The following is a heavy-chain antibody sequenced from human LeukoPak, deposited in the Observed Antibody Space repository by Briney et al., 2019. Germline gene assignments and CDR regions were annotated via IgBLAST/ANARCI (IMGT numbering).Heavy chain of an antibody. J-gene: IGHJ4*02. V-gene: IGHV4-34*01. CDR1: GGSFSGYY. CDR2: INHSGST. D-gene: IGHD3-3*01. Sequence: PSETLSLTCAVYGGSFSGYYWSWIRQPPGKGLEWIGEINHSGSTNYNPSLKSRVTISVDTSKNQSSLKLSSVTAADTAVYYCARGGAVLRFLEWLLYDYWGQGTLVTVSS. CDR3: ARGGAVLRFLEWLLYDY.